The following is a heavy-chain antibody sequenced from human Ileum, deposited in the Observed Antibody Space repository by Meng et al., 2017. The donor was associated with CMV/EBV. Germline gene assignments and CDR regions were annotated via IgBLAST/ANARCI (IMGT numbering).Heavy chain of an antibody. D-gene: IGHD6-13*01. V-gene: IGHV3-21*01. CDR3: VRSGAGSGTLNFDF. CDR1: GFTFSNAW. J-gene: IGHJ4*02. CDR2: ISSGGDFL. Sequence: GESLKISCAASGFTFSNAWMSWVRQAPGKGLEWVATISSGGDFLIYADSVKGRFTISRDNAENSLSLQMNGLRAGDTAVYYCVRSGAGSGTLNFDFWGRGILVTVSS.